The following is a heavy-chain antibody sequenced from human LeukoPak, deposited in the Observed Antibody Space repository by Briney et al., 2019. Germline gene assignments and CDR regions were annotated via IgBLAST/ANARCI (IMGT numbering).Heavy chain of an antibody. V-gene: IGHV1-2*06. Sequence: GESLKVSCKASGSPFTGYYMHWVRQAPGQGLERMGRIIPNSGGTNSGQKFQGRLTMTRDTSISTAYMELSRLSSDDTAVYYCARGDYDTSGYKFDYWGQGTLVTVSS. J-gene: IGHJ4*02. CDR1: GSPFTGYY. CDR3: ARGDYDTSGYKFDY. D-gene: IGHD3-22*01. CDR2: IIPNSGGT.